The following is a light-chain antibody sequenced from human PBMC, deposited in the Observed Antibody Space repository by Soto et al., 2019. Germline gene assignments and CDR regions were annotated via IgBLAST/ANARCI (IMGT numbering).Light chain of an antibody. V-gene: IGLV2-14*01. CDR2: EVS. J-gene: IGLJ1*01. CDR3: SSYTSDWGV. CDR1: SSDVGGYDF. Sequence: QSALTQPASVSGSPGQSITISCTGTSSDVGGYDFVSWYQHHPGKAPKLIIYEVSTRPSGVSNRFSGSKFGNTASLTISGLQAEDEADYYCSSYTSDWGVFGTGTKLTVL.